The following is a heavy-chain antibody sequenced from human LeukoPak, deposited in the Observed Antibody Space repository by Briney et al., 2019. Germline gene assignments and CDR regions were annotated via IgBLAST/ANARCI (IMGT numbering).Heavy chain of an antibody. CDR2: ISWNSGSI. J-gene: IGHJ4*02. V-gene: IGHV3-9*01. CDR1: GFTFDDYA. Sequence: GGSLRLSCAASGFTFDDYAMHWVRQAPGKGLEWVSGISWNSGSIGYADSVKGRFTISRDNAKNSLYLQMNSLRAEDTALYYCAKDMRLGGTTVTEEFDYWGQGTLVTVSS. D-gene: IGHD4-17*01. CDR3: AKDMRLGGTTVTEEFDY.